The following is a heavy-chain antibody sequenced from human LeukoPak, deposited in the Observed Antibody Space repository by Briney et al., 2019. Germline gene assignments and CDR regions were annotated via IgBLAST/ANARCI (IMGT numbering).Heavy chain of an antibody. Sequence: ASVKVSCKASGYTFTGYYMHWVRQAPGQGLEWMGWIDPNSGGTNYAQKLQGWVTMTRDTSISTAYMELSRLRSDDTAVYYCAKGGWLDYWGQGTLVTVSS. V-gene: IGHV1-2*04. CDR3: AKGGWLDY. J-gene: IGHJ4*02. CDR1: GYTFTGYY. D-gene: IGHD6-19*01. CDR2: IDPNSGGT.